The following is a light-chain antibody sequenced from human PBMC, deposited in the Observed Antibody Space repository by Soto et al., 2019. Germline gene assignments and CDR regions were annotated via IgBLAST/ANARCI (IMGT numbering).Light chain of an antibody. CDR3: QQHNQWPIT. CDR1: QSAGNF. V-gene: IGKV3D-15*01. J-gene: IGKJ5*01. Sequence: EIVMTQSPATLSVSPGETASLSCRASQSAGNFLAWYQQKPGQAPRLLIYYISTRATGIPARFSGSGSGTAFTLTINSLQSEDSAVYYCQQHNQWPITFGQGTRLEIK. CDR2: YIS.